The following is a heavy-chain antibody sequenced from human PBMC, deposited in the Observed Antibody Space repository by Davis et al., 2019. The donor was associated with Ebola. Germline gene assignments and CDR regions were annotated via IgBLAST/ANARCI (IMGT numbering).Heavy chain of an antibody. V-gene: IGHV3-9*01. CDR3: ASKTFPDY. Sequence: SLKISCAASGFTFDDYAMHWVRQAPGKGLEWVSGISWNSKDTGYADSVKGRFTISRDNSKNTLYLQMNSLRAEDTAVYYCASKTFPDYWGQGTLVTVSS. D-gene: IGHD4-11*01. CDR1: GFTFDDYA. J-gene: IGHJ4*02. CDR2: ISWNSKDT.